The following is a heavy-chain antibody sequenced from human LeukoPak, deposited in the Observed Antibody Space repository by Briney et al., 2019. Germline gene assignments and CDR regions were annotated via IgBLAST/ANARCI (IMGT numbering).Heavy chain of an antibody. CDR3: ARGLGYYGSGSSIGNWFDP. V-gene: IGHV1-2*04. Sequence: GASVKVSCKASGYTFTGYYMHWVRQAPGQGLEWMGWINPNSGGTNYAQKFQGWVTMTRDTSISTAYMELSRLRSDDTAVYYCARGLGYYGSGSSIGNWFDPWGQGTPVTVSS. D-gene: IGHD3-10*01. J-gene: IGHJ5*02. CDR2: INPNSGGT. CDR1: GYTFTGYY.